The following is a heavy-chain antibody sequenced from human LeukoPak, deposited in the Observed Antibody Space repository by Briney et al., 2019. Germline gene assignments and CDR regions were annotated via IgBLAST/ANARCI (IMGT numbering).Heavy chain of an antibody. CDR3: ARAMPRDALDI. CDR1: ELTFIRNG. Sequence: GASLRLSWAALELTFIRNGMHWLHEPPGMGLEWVELIRYDGINKYYADSVKGRFTISRGNSKKALYLQMKSLRGEDTAVYYCARAMPRDALDIWGQGTMVTVSS. D-gene: IGHD2-2*01. J-gene: IGHJ3*02. CDR2: IRYDGINK. V-gene: IGHV3-30*02.